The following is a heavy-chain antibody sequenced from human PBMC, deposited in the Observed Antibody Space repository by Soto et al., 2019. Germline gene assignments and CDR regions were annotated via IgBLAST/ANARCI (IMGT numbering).Heavy chain of an antibody. CDR2: INSDGSST. J-gene: IGHJ4*02. CDR1: GFTFSSYW. Sequence: GGSLRLSCAASGFTFSSYWMYWVRQAPGKGLVWVSRINSDGSSTTYADSVKGRFTISRDNAKNTLYLQMNSLRAEDTAVYYCARALVWSGSYYAFDYWGQGTLVTVS. CDR3: ARALVWSGSYYAFDY. D-gene: IGHD1-26*01. V-gene: IGHV3-74*01.